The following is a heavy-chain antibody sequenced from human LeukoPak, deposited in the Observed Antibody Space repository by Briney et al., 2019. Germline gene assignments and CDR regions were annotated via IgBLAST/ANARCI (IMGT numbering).Heavy chain of an antibody. CDR2: IYSSGST. CDR3: AREVLAYCGGDCYADDAFDI. J-gene: IGHJ3*02. Sequence: SETLSLTCTVSGGSISSYHWSWIRQPPGKGLQWIGFIYSSGSTNYNPSLKSRVTISLDTSKNQFSLRVSSVTSADTAVYYCAREVLAYCGGDCYADDAFDIWGQGTMVTVSS. CDR1: GGSISSYH. D-gene: IGHD2-21*02. V-gene: IGHV4-59*01.